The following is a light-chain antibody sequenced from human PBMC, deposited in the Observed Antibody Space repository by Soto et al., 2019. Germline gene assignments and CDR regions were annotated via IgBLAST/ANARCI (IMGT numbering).Light chain of an antibody. V-gene: IGKV1-5*01. Sequence: DVQMTQSPSTLSASVGDRVTITCRASQSISSWLAWYKQKPGRAPNLLIYDASTLQSGVSSRFSGSGSGTEFTLTINRLQPDDFATYHCQQYKSYSQFTFGQGTKLEIK. CDR2: DAS. J-gene: IGKJ2*01. CDR1: QSISSW. CDR3: QQYKSYSQFT.